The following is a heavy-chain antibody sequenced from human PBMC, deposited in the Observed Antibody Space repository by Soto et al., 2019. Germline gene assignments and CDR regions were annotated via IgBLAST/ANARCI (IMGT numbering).Heavy chain of an antibody. D-gene: IGHD6-19*01. V-gene: IGHV3-23*01. CDR3: AKDIAVAGTRGPVDY. CDR1: GFTFSSYA. J-gene: IGHJ4*02. CDR2: ISGSGGST. Sequence: GGSLRLSCAASGFTFSSYAMSWVRQAPGKGLEWVSAISGSGGSTYYADSVKGRFTISRDNSKNTLYLQMNSLRAEDTAVYYCAKDIAVAGTRGPVDYWGQGTLVTVSS.